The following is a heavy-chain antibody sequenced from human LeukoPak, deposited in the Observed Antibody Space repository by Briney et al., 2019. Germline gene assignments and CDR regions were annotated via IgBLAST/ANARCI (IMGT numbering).Heavy chain of an antibody. CDR1: GGSISSGGYY. CDR3: ASHKYCGGDCYHDAFDT. V-gene: IGHV4-31*03. J-gene: IGHJ3*02. Sequence: SQTLSLTCTVSGGSISSGGYYWSWIRQHPGKGLEWIGYIYYSGSTYYNPSLKSRVTISVDTSKNQFSLKLSSVTAADTAVYYCASHKYCGGDCYHDAFDTWGQGTMVTVSS. D-gene: IGHD2-21*02. CDR2: IYYSGST.